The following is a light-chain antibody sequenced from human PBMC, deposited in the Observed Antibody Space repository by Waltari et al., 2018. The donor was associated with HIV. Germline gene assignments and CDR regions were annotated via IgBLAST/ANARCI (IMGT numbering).Light chain of an antibody. Sequence: QSALTQPRSVSGSPGQSVTISCTGNSSDVGGYHYVSWYQQHPGKAPKLMIYDVSKRPSGVPDRFSGSKSGNTASLTISGLQAEDEADYYCCSYAGSYGVVFGGGTKLTVL. J-gene: IGLJ2*01. CDR1: SSDVGGYHY. CDR3: CSYAGSYGVV. CDR2: DVS. V-gene: IGLV2-11*01.